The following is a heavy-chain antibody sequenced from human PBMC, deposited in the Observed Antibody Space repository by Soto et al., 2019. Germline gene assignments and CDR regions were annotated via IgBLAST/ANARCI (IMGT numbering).Heavy chain of an antibody. D-gene: IGHD3-22*01. Sequence: GASVKVSCKASGYTFTSYGISWVRQAPGQGLEWMGWISAYNGNTNYAQKLQGRVTMTTDTSTSTAYMELRSLRSDDTAVYYCARGEHSEYYYDSSGYLLWFDYWGQGTLVTVSS. CDR2: ISAYNGNT. CDR1: GYTFTSYG. J-gene: IGHJ4*02. CDR3: ARGEHSEYYYDSSGYLLWFDY. V-gene: IGHV1-18*01.